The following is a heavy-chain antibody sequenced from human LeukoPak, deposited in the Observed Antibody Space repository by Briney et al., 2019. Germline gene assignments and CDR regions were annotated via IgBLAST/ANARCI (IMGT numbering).Heavy chain of an antibody. Sequence: SETLSLTCAVSSGSIFSSNWWSWVRQPPGKGLEWIGQIFHDGSTSYSPSLKSRVTISVDTSKNQFSLKLSSVTAADTAVYYCARGGHYYDSSAYGFDYWGQGTLVTVSS. CDR3: ARGGHYYDSSAYGFDY. CDR1: SGSIFSSNW. V-gene: IGHV4-4*02. J-gene: IGHJ4*02. CDR2: IFHDGST. D-gene: IGHD3-22*01.